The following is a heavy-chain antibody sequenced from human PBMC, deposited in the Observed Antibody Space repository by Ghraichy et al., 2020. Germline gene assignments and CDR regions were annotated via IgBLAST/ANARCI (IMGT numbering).Heavy chain of an antibody. J-gene: IGHJ5*02. CDR2: IIPIFGTA. CDR3: ARVTVAVLMVYANWFDP. Sequence: SVKVSCKASGGTFSSYAISWVRQAPGQGLEWMGGIIPIFGTANYAQKFQGRVTITADKSTSTAYMELSSLRSEDTAVYYCARVTVAVLMVYANWFDPWGQGTLVTVSS. CDR1: GGTFSSYA. V-gene: IGHV1-69*06. D-gene: IGHD2-8*01.